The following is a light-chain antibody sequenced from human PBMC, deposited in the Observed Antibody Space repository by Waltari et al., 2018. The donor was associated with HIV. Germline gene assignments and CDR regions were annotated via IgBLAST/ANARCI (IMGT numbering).Light chain of an antibody. J-gene: IGKJ2*01. CDR3: QQYNSFPIT. Sequence: DIQMTQTPTALSASFGDTITITSRSNESLRPWLTWLQQNPELAWYRQIPGVDPQLLIYDASTVNDGVPLNCIGSGSGTDFSLTISNLQPDDFATYFCQQYNSFPITFGQGTKVGIK. CDR1: ESLRPW. CDR2: DAS. V-gene: IGKV1-5*01.